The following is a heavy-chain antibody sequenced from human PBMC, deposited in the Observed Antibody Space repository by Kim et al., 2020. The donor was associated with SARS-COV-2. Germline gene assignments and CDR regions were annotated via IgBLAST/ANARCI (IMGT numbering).Heavy chain of an antibody. CDR2: IYYSGST. Sequence: SETLSLTCTVSGGSISSSSYYWGWLRQPPGKGLEWIGSIYYSGSTYYNPSLKSRVTISVDTSKNQFSLKLSSVTAADTAVYYCALIEGGYCSSTSCHIRPYYFDYWGQGTLVTVSS. V-gene: IGHV4-39*01. CDR3: ALIEGGYCSSTSCHIRPYYFDY. CDR1: GGSISSSSYY. D-gene: IGHD2-2*02. J-gene: IGHJ4*02.